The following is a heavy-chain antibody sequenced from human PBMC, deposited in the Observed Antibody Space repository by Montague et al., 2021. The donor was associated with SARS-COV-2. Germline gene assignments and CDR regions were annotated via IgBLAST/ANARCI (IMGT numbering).Heavy chain of an antibody. CDR1: GGSISSTTNF. CDR2: IFFRGTT. CDR3: ARDSRGGSLYPFFDS. J-gene: IGHJ4*02. Sequence: SETLSLTCAVSGGSISSTTNFWAWLRQPPGKEPEWIGSIFFRGTTYSNPSLKSRVTTSVDTSNNQFSLRLTSMTAADTAVYFCARDSRGGSLYPFFDSWSQRTLVTVSS. D-gene: IGHD2-8*01. V-gene: IGHV4-39*07.